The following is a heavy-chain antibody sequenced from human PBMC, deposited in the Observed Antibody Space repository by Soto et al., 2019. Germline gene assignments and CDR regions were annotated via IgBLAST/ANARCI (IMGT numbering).Heavy chain of an antibody. J-gene: IGHJ4*02. D-gene: IGHD3-22*01. Sequence: EVTLRRSCAAAGITYSGYYMNWIRQAPGKGMEWISYISGGGGGRIYSADSVRGRFIISRDNGRNSLYLQMNSLRVEDTAVYYCARQRAYYDSSGLEYWGQRPLGTVSS. CDR1: GITYSGYY. CDR2: ISGGGGGR. CDR3: ARQRAYYDSSGLEY. V-gene: IGHV3-11*01.